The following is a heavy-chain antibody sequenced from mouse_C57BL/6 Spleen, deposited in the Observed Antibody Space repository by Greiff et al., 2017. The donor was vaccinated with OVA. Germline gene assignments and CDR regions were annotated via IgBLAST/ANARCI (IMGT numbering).Heavy chain of an antibody. Sequence: QVQLQQSGAELVKPGASVKISCKASGYAFSSYWMNWVKQRPGKGLEWIGQIYPGDGDTNYNGKFKGKATLTADKSSSTAYMQLSSLTSEDSAVYFCARSPDSSGYDAYWGQGTLVTVSA. CDR1: GYAFSSYW. V-gene: IGHV1-80*01. CDR2: IYPGDGDT. CDR3: ARSPDSSGYDAY. J-gene: IGHJ3*01. D-gene: IGHD3-2*02.